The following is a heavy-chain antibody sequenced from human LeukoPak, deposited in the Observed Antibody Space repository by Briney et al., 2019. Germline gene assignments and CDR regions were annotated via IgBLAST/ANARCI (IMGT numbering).Heavy chain of an antibody. J-gene: IGHJ4*02. CDR3: ARASAMIERGSYRFDY. CDR1: GYTFTGYY. D-gene: IGHD1-26*01. CDR2: INPNSGGT. Sequence: GASVKVSCKASGYTFTGYYMHWVRQAPGQGLEWMGWINPNSGGTNYAQKFQGRVTMTRDTSISTAYMEMSRLRSDDTAVYYCARASAMIERGSYRFDYWGQGTLVTVSS. V-gene: IGHV1-2*02.